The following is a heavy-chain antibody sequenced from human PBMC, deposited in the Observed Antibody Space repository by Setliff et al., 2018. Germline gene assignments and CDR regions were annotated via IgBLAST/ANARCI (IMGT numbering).Heavy chain of an antibody. V-gene: IGHV3-33*06. J-gene: IGHJ6*02. CDR1: GFTFSSYG. CDR2: IWYDGSNK. Sequence: GGSLRLSCAASGFTFSSYGMHWVRQAPGKGLEWVAVIWYDGSNKYYADSVKGRFTISRDNSKNTLYLQMSSLRAEDTAVYYCAKDFYGMDVWGQGTTVTVSS. CDR3: AKDFYGMDV.